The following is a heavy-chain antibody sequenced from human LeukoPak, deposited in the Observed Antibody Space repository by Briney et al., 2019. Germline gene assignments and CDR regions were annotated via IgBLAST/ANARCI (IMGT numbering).Heavy chain of an antibody. CDR2: ISYDGSNK. V-gene: IGHV3-30-3*01. Sequence: GGSLRLSCAASGFTFSSYAMHWVRQAPGKGLEWVAVISYDGSNKYYADSVKGRFTISRDNSKNTLYLQMNSPRAEDTAVYYCARAWGRYYYYGMDVWGQGTTVTVSS. CDR1: GFTFSSYA. J-gene: IGHJ6*02. D-gene: IGHD7-27*01. CDR3: ARAWGRYYYYGMDV.